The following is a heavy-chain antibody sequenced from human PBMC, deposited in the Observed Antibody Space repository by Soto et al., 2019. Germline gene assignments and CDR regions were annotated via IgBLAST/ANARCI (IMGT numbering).Heavy chain of an antibody. CDR3: AKGAVEWLLEYFQH. CDR2: ISGSGGST. J-gene: IGHJ1*01. CDR1: GFTFSSYA. Sequence: EVQLLESGGGLVQPGGSLRLSCAASGFTFSSYARSWVRQAPGKGLAWVSAISGSGGSTYYADSVKGRFTISRDNSKNTLYLQMNSLRAVDTAVYDCAKGAVEWLLEYFQHWGQGTLVTVSS. D-gene: IGHD3-3*01. V-gene: IGHV3-23*01.